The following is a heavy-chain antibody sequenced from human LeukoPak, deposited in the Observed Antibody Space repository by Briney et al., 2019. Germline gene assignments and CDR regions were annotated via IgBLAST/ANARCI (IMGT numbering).Heavy chain of an antibody. CDR2: IIPILGIA. Sequence: GASVKVSCKASGGTFSSYAISWVRQAPGQGLEWMGRIIPILGIANYAQKFQGRVTITADKSTSTAYMELSSLRSEDTAVYYCARLDGGNEGGYWFDPWGQGTLVTVSS. V-gene: IGHV1-69*04. CDR1: GGTFSSYA. J-gene: IGHJ5*02. CDR3: ARLDGGNEGGYWFDP. D-gene: IGHD4-23*01.